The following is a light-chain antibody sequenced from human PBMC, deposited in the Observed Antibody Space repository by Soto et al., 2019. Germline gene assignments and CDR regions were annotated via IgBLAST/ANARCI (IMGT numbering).Light chain of an antibody. J-gene: IGKJ1*01. CDR2: GAS. CDR1: QSVSSSY. V-gene: IGKV3-20*01. Sequence: EIVLTQSPGTLSLSPGERATLSCRASQSVSSSYLAWYQQKPGQAPRLLIYGASSRATGIPDRFSGSGSGTEVTITISRLEPEDFAVYYCQQYASSPRWTFGQGTKVEIK. CDR3: QQYASSPRWT.